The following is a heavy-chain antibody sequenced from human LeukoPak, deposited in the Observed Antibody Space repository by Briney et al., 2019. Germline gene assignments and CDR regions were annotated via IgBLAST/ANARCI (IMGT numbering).Heavy chain of an antibody. V-gene: IGHV3-23*01. CDR3: AKDRPPLDYGGPFDY. J-gene: IGHJ4*02. D-gene: IGHD4-23*01. CDR1: GFTFSSYA. CDR2: ISGSGGST. Sequence: GGSLRLSCAASGFTFSSYAMSRVRQAPGKGLEWVSAISGSGGSTYYADSVKGRFTISRDNSKNTLYLQMNSLRAEDTAVYYCAKDRPPLDYGGPFDYWGQGTLVTVSS.